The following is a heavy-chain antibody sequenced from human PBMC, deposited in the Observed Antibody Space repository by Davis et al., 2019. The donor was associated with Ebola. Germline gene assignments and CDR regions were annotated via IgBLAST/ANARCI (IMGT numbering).Heavy chain of an antibody. D-gene: IGHD1-26*01. CDR2: ISAYNGNT. Sequence: ASSQVTCYASSYTFISYGISCVPQPPPQGLEWTGRISAYNGNTNYAQKLQVRVTMTTETSTSTAYMELRSLRSDDTAVYYCARDGNSGSYGYWGQGTLVTVSS. V-gene: IGHV1-18*01. CDR3: ARDGNSGSYGY. CDR1: SYTFISYG. J-gene: IGHJ4*02.